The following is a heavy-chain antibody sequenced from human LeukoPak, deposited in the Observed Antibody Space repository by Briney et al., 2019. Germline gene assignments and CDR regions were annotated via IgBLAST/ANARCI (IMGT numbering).Heavy chain of an antibody. CDR1: GFPFSSYW. V-gene: IGHV3-74*01. CDR3: ARPTGYRVESFDY. CDR2: INTDGSST. J-gene: IGHJ4*02. Sequence: GGSLRLSCAASGFPFSSYWMHWVRQAPGKGLVWVSRINTDGSSTTYADSVKGRFTISRDNAKSTLYLQMNGLRAEDTAVYYCARPTGYRVESFDYWGQGTLVTVSS. D-gene: IGHD6-13*01.